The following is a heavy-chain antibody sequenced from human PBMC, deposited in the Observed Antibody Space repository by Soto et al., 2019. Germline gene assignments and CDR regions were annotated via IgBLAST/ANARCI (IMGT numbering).Heavy chain of an antibody. J-gene: IGHJ4*02. CDR3: ARETRPYYDILTGFDY. D-gene: IGHD3-9*01. V-gene: IGHV3-48*01. Sequence: GSLRLSCAASGFTFSSYSMNWVRQAPGKGLEWVSYISSSSSTIYYADSVKGRFTISRDNAKNSLYLQMNSLRAEDTAVNYCARETRPYYDILTGFDYWGQGTLVTVSS. CDR1: GFTFSSYS. CDR2: ISSSSSTI.